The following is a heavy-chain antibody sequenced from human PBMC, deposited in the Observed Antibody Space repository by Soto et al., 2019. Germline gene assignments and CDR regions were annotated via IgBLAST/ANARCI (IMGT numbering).Heavy chain of an antibody. Sequence: QVQLQESGPGLVKPSGTLSLTSAVSSCSISSSNWWSWVRQPPGKGLEWIGEIYHTGSTNYNPSLNSGVIIAVDKSKNDSSLKLRSVPAEDTAVYYCARAQWSRVDKAMVPTDDYFDYWGQGTLVTVSS. D-gene: IGHD5-18*01. V-gene: IGHV4-4*02. J-gene: IGHJ4*02. CDR2: IYHTGST. CDR3: ARAQWSRVDKAMVPTDDYFDY. CDR1: SCSISSSNW.